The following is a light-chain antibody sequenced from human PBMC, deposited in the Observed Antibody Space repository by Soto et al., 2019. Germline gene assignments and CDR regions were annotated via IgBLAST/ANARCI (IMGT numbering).Light chain of an antibody. J-gene: IGKJ4*01. CDR1: QSVASN. CDR3: QQYSNWPPLT. V-gene: IGKV3-15*01. Sequence: EIVMTQSPATLSVSPGERVTLSCRASQSVASNLAWYQQRPGQAPRLLIYGASTRATGIPARFSGSGSGTEFILTISSLQSEDFAVYYCQQYSNWPPLTFGGGTQVEIK. CDR2: GAS.